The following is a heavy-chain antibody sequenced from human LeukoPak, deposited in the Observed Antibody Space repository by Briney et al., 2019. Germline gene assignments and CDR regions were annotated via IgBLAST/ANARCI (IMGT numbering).Heavy chain of an antibody. Sequence: GASVKVSCKASGYTFTSYYMHWVRQAPGQGLEWMGIINPSGGSTSYAQKFQGRVTMTRDTSTSTVYMELSSLRSEDTAVYYCASPRGYYDSSGVFDYWGQGTLVTVSS. J-gene: IGHJ4*02. V-gene: IGHV1-46*01. CDR1: GYTFTSYY. CDR2: INPSGGST. CDR3: ASPRGYYDSSGVFDY. D-gene: IGHD3-22*01.